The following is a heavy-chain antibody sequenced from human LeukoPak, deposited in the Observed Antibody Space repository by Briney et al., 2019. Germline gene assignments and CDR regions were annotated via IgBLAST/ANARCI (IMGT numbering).Heavy chain of an antibody. J-gene: IGHJ4*02. CDR2: ISVSGINT. CDR3: AKDLRIVVVTAKGH. D-gene: IGHD2-21*02. V-gene: IGHV3-23*01. Sequence: GGSLRLSCAGSGFPLRSYDMSWVRQAPGKGLEWVSAISVSGINTYYADSVKGRFTISRDNSKNTLYLQMNSLRAEDTAVYYCAKDLRIVVVTAKGHWGQGTLVTVSS. CDR1: GFPLRSYD.